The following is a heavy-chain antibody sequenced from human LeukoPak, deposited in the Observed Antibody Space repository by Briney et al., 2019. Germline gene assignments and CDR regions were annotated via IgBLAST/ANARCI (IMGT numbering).Heavy chain of an antibody. D-gene: IGHD3-22*01. CDR2: IYYSGST. J-gene: IGHJ6*03. CDR1: GGSISSSSYY. Sequence: SETLSLTCTVSGGSISSSSYYWSWIRRPPGKGLEWIGYIYYSGSTYYNPSLRSRVTISVDTSKNQFSLKLSSVTAADTAVYYCARSSEGRYYYDSSGFSYYYYYMDVWGKGTTVTISS. CDR3: ARSSEGRYYYDSSGFSYYYYYMDV. V-gene: IGHV4-61*01.